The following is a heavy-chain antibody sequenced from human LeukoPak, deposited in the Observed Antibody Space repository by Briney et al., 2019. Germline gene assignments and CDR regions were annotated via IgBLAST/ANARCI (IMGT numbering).Heavy chain of an antibody. J-gene: IGHJ5*02. CDR1: GYTFTGYY. D-gene: IGHD2-2*01. V-gene: IGHV1-2*02. CDR2: INPNSGGT. Sequence: ASVKVSCKASGYTFTGYYMHWVRQAPGQGLEWMGWINPNSGGTNYAQKFQGRVTMTRDTSISTAYKELSRLRSDDTAVYYCARVVPAARRTYNWFDPWGQGTLVTVSS. CDR3: ARVVPAARRTYNWFDP.